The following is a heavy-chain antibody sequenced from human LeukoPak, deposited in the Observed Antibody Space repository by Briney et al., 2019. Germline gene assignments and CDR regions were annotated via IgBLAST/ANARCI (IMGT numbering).Heavy chain of an antibody. J-gene: IGHJ6*02. CDR1: GGSISSYY. D-gene: IGHD5-12*01. CDR2: IYYSGST. V-gene: IGHV4-59*01. CDR3: ASGHLGGYDSYYYGMDV. Sequence: PSETLSLTCTVSGGSISSYYWSWIRQPPGKGLEWIGYIYYSGSTNYNPSLKSRVTISVDTSKNQFSLKLSSVTAADTAVYYCASGHLGGYDSYYYGMDVWGQGTTVTVSS.